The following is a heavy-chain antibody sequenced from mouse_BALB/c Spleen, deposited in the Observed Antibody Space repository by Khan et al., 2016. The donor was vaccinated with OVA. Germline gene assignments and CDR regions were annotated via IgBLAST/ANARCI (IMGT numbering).Heavy chain of an antibody. V-gene: IGHV9-3-1*01. CDR3: ARPPYFAYVMGY. Sequence: QIQLVQSGPELKKPGETVKISCKASGYTFTNYGMNWVKQAPGKGLKWMGWINTYTGEPTYADDFKGRFAFSLETSANTAYLQINNLKNEDTATYFWARPPYFAYVMGYWGQGTAVTVSS. CDR2: INTYTGEP. J-gene: IGHJ4*01. D-gene: IGHD2-10*01. CDR1: GYTFTNYG.